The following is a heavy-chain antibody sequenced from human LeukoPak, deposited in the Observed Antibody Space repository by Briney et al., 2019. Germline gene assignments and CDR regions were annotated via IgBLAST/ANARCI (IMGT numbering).Heavy chain of an antibody. J-gene: IGHJ6*04. V-gene: IGHV3-48*03. D-gene: IGHD3-10*02. CDR1: GFTFSSYE. CDR3: AELGITMIGGV. Sequence: GGSLRLSCAASGFTFSSYEMNWVGQAPGKGLEWVSYISSSGSTIYYADSVKGRFTISRVNAKNSLYLQMNSLRAEDTAVYYCAELGITMIGGVWGKGTTVTISS. CDR2: ISSSGSTI.